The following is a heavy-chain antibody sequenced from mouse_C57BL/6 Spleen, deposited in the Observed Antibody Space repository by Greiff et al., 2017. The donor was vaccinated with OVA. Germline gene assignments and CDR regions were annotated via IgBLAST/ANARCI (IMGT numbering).Heavy chain of an antibody. V-gene: IGHV5-6*01. CDR2: ISSGGSYT. J-gene: IGHJ2*01. Sequence: EVQLVESGGDLVKPGGFLTLSCAASGFTFSSYGMSLVRQTPDKRLEWVATISSGGSYTYYPDSVKGRFTISRDNAKNTLYLQMSSLKYEDTAMYYCARRDYDYWGQGTTLTVSS. CDR1: GFTFSSYG. D-gene: IGHD2-4*01. CDR3: ARRDYDY.